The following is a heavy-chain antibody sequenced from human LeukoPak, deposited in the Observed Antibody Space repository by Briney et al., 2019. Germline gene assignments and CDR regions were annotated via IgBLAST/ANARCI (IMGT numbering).Heavy chain of an antibody. D-gene: IGHD2-2*01. CDR1: GFTFSSYG. V-gene: IGHV3-30*02. CDR3: LIVVVPAAINPLNWFDP. Sequence: GGSLRLSCAASGFTFSSYGMHWVRQAPGNGLDWVAFIRYDGSNKYYADSVKGRFTISRDNSKNTLFLQMNSLRAEDTAMYYCLIVVVPAAINPLNWFDPWGQGTLVTVSS. CDR2: IRYDGSNK. J-gene: IGHJ5*02.